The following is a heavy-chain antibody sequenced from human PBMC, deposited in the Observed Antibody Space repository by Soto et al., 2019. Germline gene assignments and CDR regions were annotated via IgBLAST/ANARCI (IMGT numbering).Heavy chain of an antibody. V-gene: IGHV3-74*01. CDR2: IDTEGGTI. J-gene: IGHJ4*02. Sequence: EVQLVESGGGLVQPGGSLTLSCAASGFTFTSHWMHWVRQGPGKGLMWVSRIDTEGGTIDYADSVEGRFTISRDNVKKMLYLQMSSLSAADTAVYSCARNNWGIDFWGQGVVVTVSS. D-gene: IGHD7-27*01. CDR1: GFTFTSHW. CDR3: ARNNWGIDF.